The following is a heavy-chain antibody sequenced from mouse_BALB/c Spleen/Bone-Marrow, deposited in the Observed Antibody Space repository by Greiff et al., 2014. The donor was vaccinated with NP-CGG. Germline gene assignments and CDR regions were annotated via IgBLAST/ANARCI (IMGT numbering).Heavy chain of an antibody. CDR1: GYTFSSYW. CDR3: ARDWDPFAY. J-gene: IGHJ3*01. CDR2: ILPGSGST. Sequence: VKLMESGAELMKPGASVKISCKATGYTFSSYWIEWVKRRPGHGLEWIGEILPGSGSTNYNEKFKGKATFTADTSSNTAYMQLSSLTSEDSAVYYCARDWDPFAYWGQGTLVTVSA. D-gene: IGHD4-1*01. V-gene: IGHV1-9*01.